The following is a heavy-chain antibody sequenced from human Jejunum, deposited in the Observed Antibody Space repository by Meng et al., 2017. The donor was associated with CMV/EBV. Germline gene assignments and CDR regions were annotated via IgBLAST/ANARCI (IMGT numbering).Heavy chain of an antibody. V-gene: IGHV1-2*02. CDR2: INPNSGGT. D-gene: IGHD6-13*01. CDR1: YTFNGYY. J-gene: IGHJ4*02. CDR3: ARDLYGSIAAAGSFDY. Sequence: YTFNGYYMHWVRQAPGQGLEWMGWINPNSGGTNYAQKFQGGVTMTRDTSISTAYMELSRLRSDDTAVYYCARDLYGSIAAAGSFDYWGQGTLVTVSS.